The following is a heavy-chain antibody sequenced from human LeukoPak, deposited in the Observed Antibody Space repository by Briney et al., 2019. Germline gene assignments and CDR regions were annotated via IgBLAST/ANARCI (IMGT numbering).Heavy chain of an antibody. CDR2: ISWNSGNM. Sequence: GRSLRLSCAPSGFMFNDYALHWVRQAPGKGLEWVSSISWNSGNMYYVDSVKGRFTISRDNARNSLSLQMNSLKPEDTALYYCAKGPGLGAGKRYLDLWGRGTLVIVSS. D-gene: IGHD6-13*01. V-gene: IGHV3-9*01. CDR1: GFMFNDYA. CDR3: AKGPGLGAGKRYLDL. J-gene: IGHJ2*01.